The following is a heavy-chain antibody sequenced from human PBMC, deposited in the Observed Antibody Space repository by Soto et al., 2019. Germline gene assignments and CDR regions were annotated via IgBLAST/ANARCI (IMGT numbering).Heavy chain of an antibody. CDR2: IYYSGST. Sequence: QLQLQESGPGLVKPSETLSLTCTVSGGSISSSSYYWGWIRQPPGKGLEWIGSIYYSGSTYYNPSLKSRVTISVDTSKSQFSLTLSSVTAADTAVYYCARHLWYCSSTSCYCWFDPWGQGTLVTVSS. CDR1: GGSISSSSYY. J-gene: IGHJ5*02. V-gene: IGHV4-39*01. CDR3: ARHLWYCSSTSCYCWFDP. D-gene: IGHD2-2*01.